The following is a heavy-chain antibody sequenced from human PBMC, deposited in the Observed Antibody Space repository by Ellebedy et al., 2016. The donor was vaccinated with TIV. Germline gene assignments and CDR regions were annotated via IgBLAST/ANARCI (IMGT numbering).Heavy chain of an antibody. D-gene: IGHD3-22*01. Sequence: SETLSLXCTVSGGSISSYYWSWIRQPPGKGLEWIGYIYYSGSTNYNPSLKSRVTISVDTSKNQFSLKLSSVTAADTAVYYCARVFHYYDSSGYYYPYYYYYMDVWGKGTTVTVSS. CDR2: IYYSGST. CDR1: GGSISSYY. J-gene: IGHJ6*03. V-gene: IGHV4-59*01. CDR3: ARVFHYYDSSGYYYPYYYYYMDV.